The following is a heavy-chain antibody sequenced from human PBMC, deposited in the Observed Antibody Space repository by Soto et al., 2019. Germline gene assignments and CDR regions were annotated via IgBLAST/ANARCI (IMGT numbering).Heavy chain of an antibody. CDR2: IYYSGSI. CDR1: GGSISSYY. D-gene: IGHD3-10*01. Sequence: PSETLSLTCTVSGGSISSYYWSWIRQPPGKGLEWIGYIYYSGSINYNPSLKSRVTISVDTSKNQFSLKLSSVTAADTAVYYCARHGIFTMVRDAYDYWGQGTLVTVSS. CDR3: ARHGIFTMVRDAYDY. V-gene: IGHV4-59*08. J-gene: IGHJ4*02.